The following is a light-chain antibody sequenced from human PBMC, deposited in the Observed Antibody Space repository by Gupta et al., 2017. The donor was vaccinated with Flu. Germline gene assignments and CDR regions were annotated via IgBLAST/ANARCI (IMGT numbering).Light chain of an antibody. V-gene: IGKV1-39*01. Sequence: DIQMTQSPSSLSASVGDRVTITCRASQSISNYLNWYQQKPGKAPKFLISTASNLQSGVPSRFSGSGSGTDFTLTISSLQHEDFATYYCQQNYNIPRTFGQGTKVEIK. CDR3: QQNYNIPRT. CDR1: QSISNY. J-gene: IGKJ1*01. CDR2: TAS.